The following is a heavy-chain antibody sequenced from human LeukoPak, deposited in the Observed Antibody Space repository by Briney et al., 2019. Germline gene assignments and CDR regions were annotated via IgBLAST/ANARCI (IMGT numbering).Heavy chain of an antibody. CDR1: GFTVSSNY. J-gene: IGHJ4*02. CDR2: IYSGGTT. CDR3: ARSTPYSGIDY. Sequence: SGGSLRLSCAASGFTVSSNYMSWVRQAPGKGLEWVSVIYSGGTTYYADSVKGRFTISRDNAKNSLYLQMNSLRAEDTAVYYCARSTPYSGIDYWGQGTLVTVSS. D-gene: IGHD6-13*01. V-gene: IGHV3-53*01.